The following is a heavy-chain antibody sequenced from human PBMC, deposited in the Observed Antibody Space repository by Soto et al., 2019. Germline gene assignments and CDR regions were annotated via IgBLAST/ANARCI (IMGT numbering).Heavy chain of an antibody. CDR3: ARGYYYGSGSYYNEIPFDY. J-gene: IGHJ4*02. CDR1: GYTFTGYY. V-gene: IGHV1-2*04. CDR2: INPNSGGT. Sequence: GASVKVSCKASGYTFTGYYMHCVRQAPGQGLEWMGWINPNSGGTNYAQKFQGWVTMTRDTSISTAYMELSRLRSDDTAVYYCARGYYYGSGSYYNEIPFDYWGQGTLVTVSS. D-gene: IGHD3-10*01.